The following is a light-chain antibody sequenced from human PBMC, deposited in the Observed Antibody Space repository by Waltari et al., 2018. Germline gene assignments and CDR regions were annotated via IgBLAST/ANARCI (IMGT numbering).Light chain of an antibody. CDR1: QSVLYSSNNKNY. V-gene: IGKV4-1*01. J-gene: IGKJ3*01. CDR3: QQYYSTPFT. CDR2: WAS. Sequence: DIVMTQSPDSLAVSLGERATINCKSSQSVLYSSNNKNYLAWYQQKPGQPPKLLLYWASTRESGVPDRFSGSGSGTDFTLTISSLQAEDVAVYYCQQYYSTPFTFGPGTKVDIK.